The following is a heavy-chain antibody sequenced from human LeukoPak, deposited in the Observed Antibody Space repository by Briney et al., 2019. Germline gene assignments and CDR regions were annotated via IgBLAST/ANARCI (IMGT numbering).Heavy chain of an antibody. CDR2: IYYSGST. J-gene: IGHJ4*02. D-gene: IGHD4-17*01. CDR1: GGSISSSSYY. V-gene: IGHV4-39*07. Sequence: SETLSLTCTVSGGSISSSSYYWGWIRQPPGKGLEWIGSIYYSGSTNYNPSLKSRVTISVDTSKNQFSLKLSSVTAADTAVYYCARGNDYGDYARWGQGTLVTVSS. CDR3: ARGNDYGDYAR.